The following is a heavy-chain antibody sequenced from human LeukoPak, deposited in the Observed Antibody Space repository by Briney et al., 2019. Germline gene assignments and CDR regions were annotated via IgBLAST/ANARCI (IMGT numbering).Heavy chain of an antibody. D-gene: IGHD6-19*01. CDR3: ATNIAVAGLGAFDI. Sequence: ASVKVSCKASGYTFTGYYMHWVRQAPGQGLEWMGGIIPIFGTANYAQKFQGRVTITADESTSTAYMELSSLRSEDTAVYYCATNIAVAGLGAFDIWGQGTMVTVSS. J-gene: IGHJ3*02. CDR1: GYTFTGYY. CDR2: IIPIFGTA. V-gene: IGHV1-69*13.